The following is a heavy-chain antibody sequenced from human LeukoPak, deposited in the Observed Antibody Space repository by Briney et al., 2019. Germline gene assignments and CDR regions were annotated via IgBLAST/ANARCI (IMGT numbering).Heavy chain of an antibody. CDR3: ARDPGDQVATIIYYGMDV. J-gene: IGHJ6*02. Sequence: GASVKVSCKASGGTFSSYAISWVRQAPGQGLEWMGGIIPIFGTANYAQKFQGRVTITADESTSTAYMELSSLRSEDTAVYYCARDPGDQVATIIYYGMDVWGQGTTVTVSS. D-gene: IGHD5-12*01. V-gene: IGHV1-69*13. CDR1: GGTFSSYA. CDR2: IIPIFGTA.